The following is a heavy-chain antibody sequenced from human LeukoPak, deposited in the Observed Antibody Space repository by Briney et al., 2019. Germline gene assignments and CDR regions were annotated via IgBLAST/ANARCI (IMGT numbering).Heavy chain of an antibody. J-gene: IGHJ6*03. Sequence: SETLSPTCTVSGASISSSRYYWGWIRQPPGKGLEWIGSIYYSGSTYYNPSLKSRVTQSVDPSKNHFSIEPSSVTAAGTAVYYCARDLLNHIAPYYYMDVWGKGTTVTVSS. D-gene: IGHD6-13*01. CDR2: IYYSGST. CDR1: GASISSSRYY. CDR3: ARDLLNHIAPYYYMDV. V-gene: IGHV4-39*07.